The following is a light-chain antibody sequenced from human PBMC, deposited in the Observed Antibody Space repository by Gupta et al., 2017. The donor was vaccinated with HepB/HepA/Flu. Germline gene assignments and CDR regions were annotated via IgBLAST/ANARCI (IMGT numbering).Light chain of an antibody. CDR3: QQRSNWPLFT. J-gene: IGKJ3*01. V-gene: IGKV3-11*01. Sequence: EIVLTQSPATLSLSPGERATLSGRASQSVSSYLAWYQQKPGQAPRLLIYDAANRDTGIPARFSGSGSGTDFTLTISSREPEDFAVYYCQQRSNWPLFTFGHGTKVDIK. CDR1: QSVSSY. CDR2: DAA.